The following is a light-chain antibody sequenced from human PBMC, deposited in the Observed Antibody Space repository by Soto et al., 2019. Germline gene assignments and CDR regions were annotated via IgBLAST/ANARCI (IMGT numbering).Light chain of an antibody. Sequence: ESVLTQSPGTLSLSPGERATLSCRASQSVSSNYLAWYQQKPGQAPRLLIYGASTRATGIPDRFSGSGSGTDFTLTISRLEPEDSAVYYCLQYGRSPTWTFGQGTKVE. CDR2: GAS. CDR3: LQYGRSPTWT. J-gene: IGKJ1*01. V-gene: IGKV3-20*01. CDR1: QSVSSNY.